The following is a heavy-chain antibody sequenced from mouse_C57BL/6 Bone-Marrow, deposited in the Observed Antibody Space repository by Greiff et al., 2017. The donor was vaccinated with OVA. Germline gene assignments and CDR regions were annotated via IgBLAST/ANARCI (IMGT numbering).Heavy chain of an antibody. Sequence: VQLQQSGPELVKPGASVKIPCKASGYTFTDYNMDWVKQSHGKSLEWIGDINPNNGGTIYNQKFKGKATLTVDKSSSTAYMELRSLTSEDSAVYYCARCYYGTPFAYWGQGTLVTVSA. CDR2: INPNNGGT. CDR1: GYTFTDYN. V-gene: IGHV1-18*01. CDR3: ARCYYGTPFAY. J-gene: IGHJ3*01. D-gene: IGHD1-1*01.